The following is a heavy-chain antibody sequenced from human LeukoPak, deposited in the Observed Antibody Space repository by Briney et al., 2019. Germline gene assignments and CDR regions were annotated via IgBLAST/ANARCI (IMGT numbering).Heavy chain of an antibody. CDR3: ARTYYDILTGSYFDY. J-gene: IGHJ4*02. D-gene: IGHD3-9*01. Sequence: PGGSLRLSCAASGFTFSSYSMNWVRQAPGKGLEWVSYISSSSSTIYYADSVKGRFTISRDNAKNSLYLQMNSLRAEDTAVYYCARTYYDILTGSYFDYWGQGTLVTVSS. CDR1: GFTFSSYS. V-gene: IGHV3-48*04. CDR2: ISSSSSTI.